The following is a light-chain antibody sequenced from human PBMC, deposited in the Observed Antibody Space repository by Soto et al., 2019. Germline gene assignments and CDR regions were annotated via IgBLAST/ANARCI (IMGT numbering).Light chain of an antibody. Sequence: SVLTQPASVSGSPGQSITISCTGTSSDVGGYNSVSWYQQHPGKVPKIMIYDVSIRPSGVPDRFSGSKSGNTASLTISGLQAEDEADYYCSSYTSIPALVFGTGTKVTVL. J-gene: IGLJ1*01. CDR2: DVS. CDR1: SSDVGGYNS. CDR3: SSYTSIPALV. V-gene: IGLV2-14*01.